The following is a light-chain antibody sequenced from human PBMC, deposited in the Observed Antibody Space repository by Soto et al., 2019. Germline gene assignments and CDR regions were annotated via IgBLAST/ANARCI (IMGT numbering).Light chain of an antibody. CDR1: QSVSSN. CDR3: QQYNNWPPTWT. Sequence: EIVRSQSPAPLSVSPGERATLSCRGSQSVSSNLAWYQQKPGQAPRLLIYGASTRATGIPARFSGSGSGTEFTLTISSLQSEDFAVYYCQQYNNWPPTWTFGQGTKVDI. J-gene: IGKJ1*01. CDR2: GAS. V-gene: IGKV3-15*01.